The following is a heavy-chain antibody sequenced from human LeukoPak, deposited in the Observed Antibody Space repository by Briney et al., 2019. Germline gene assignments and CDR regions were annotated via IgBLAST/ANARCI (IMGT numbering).Heavy chain of an antibody. Sequence: GGSPRLPCAASGFTFSSYGMHWVRQAPGKGLEWVAVIWFDGSNKYYADSVKGRFTISRDNSKNTLYLQMNSLRAEDTAVYYCAKDFWAYYHDSSGYYSYFDYWGQGTLVTVSS. CDR2: IWFDGSNK. D-gene: IGHD3-22*01. CDR1: GFTFSSYG. J-gene: IGHJ4*02. CDR3: AKDFWAYYHDSSGYYSYFDY. V-gene: IGHV3-33*06.